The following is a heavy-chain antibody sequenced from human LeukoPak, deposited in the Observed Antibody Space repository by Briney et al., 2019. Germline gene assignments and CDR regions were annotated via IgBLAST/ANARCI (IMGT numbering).Heavy chain of an antibody. J-gene: IGHJ4*02. CDR3: ARGGSGSPGAYFDY. V-gene: IGHV4-34*01. CDR2: INHSGST. CDR1: GGSFSGYY. Sequence: PSETLSLTCGVYGGSFSGYYWSWIRQPPGKGLEWIGEINHSGSTNYNPSLKSRVTISVDTSKKQFSLKLSSVTAADTAVYYCARGGSGSPGAYFDYWGQGTQVTVSS. D-gene: IGHD3-10*01.